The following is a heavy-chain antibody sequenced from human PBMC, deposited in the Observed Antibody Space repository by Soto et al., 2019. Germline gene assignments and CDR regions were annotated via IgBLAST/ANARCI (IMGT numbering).Heavy chain of an antibody. CDR3: ARDGGLSSSGWEAGY. V-gene: IGHV3-30-3*01. CDR1: GFTFSSYA. CDR2: ISYDGSNK. J-gene: IGHJ4*02. Sequence: GGSLRLSFAASGFTFSSYAMHWVRQAPGKGLEWVAVISYDGSNKYYADSVKGRFTISRDNSKNTLYLQMNSLRAKDTAVYYFARDGGLSSSGWEAGYWGQGTLVSVCS. D-gene: IGHD6-19*01.